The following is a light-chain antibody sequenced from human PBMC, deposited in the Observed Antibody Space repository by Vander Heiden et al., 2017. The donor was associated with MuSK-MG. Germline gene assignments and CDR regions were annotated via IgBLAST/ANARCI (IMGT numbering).Light chain of an antibody. CDR1: HGIDSY. CDR2: SAT. Sequence: DILMTQSPTSLSASLGDTVTITCRASHGIDSYLTWFQVKPWTAPKLLIYSATRLVGGVPPRFSGSGFGRDFTLTISSLQPEDFATYYCQQSYMTPLFTFAHGTTVDFK. CDR3: QQSYMTPLFT. V-gene: IGKV1-39*01. J-gene: IGKJ3*01.